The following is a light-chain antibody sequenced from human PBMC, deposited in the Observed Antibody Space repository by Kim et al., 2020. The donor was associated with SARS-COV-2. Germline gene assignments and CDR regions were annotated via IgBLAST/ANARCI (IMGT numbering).Light chain of an antibody. CDR3: QQYNSYSWT. CDR2: DAS. CDR1: QSISSW. V-gene: IGKV1-5*01. J-gene: IGKJ1*01. Sequence: ASVGDRVTITCRASQSISSWLAWYQQKPGKAPKLLIYDASSLESGVPSRFSGSGSGTEFTLTISSLQPDDFAAYYCQQYNSYSWTFGQGTKVDIK.